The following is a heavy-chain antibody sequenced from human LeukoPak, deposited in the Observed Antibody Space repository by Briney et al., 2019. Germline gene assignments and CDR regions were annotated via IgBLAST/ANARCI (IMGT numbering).Heavy chain of an antibody. J-gene: IGHJ6*03. CDR2: INGSTSVI. V-gene: IGHV3-48*01. CDR3: SRGLYYIDV. CDR1: RVTATTTT. Sequence: PLGSLRLSCAASRVTATTTTMASGRPAPGKGLEWVCYINGSTSVINYTDSPKGPYTLSPDTAQNTPSLHMNSLRTQATPLSYSSRGLYYIDVWGNGAAVTVS.